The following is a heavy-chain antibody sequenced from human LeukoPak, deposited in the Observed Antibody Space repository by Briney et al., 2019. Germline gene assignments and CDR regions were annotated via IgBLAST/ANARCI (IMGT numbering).Heavy chain of an antibody. CDR3: ARDLRYSSSSPLDY. Sequence: ASVKVSCKASGGTFSSYAISWVRQAPGQGLEWMGRIIPILGIANYAQKFQGRVTITADKSTSTAYMELSSLRSEDTAVYYCARDLRYSSSSPLDYWGQGTLVTVSS. D-gene: IGHD6-6*01. J-gene: IGHJ4*02. CDR2: IIPILGIA. V-gene: IGHV1-69*04. CDR1: GGTFSSYA.